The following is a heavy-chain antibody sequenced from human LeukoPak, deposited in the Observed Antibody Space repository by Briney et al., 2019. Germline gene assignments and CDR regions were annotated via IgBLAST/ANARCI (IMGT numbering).Heavy chain of an antibody. Sequence: SETLSLTCAVYGGSFRGYYWIWIRQPPGKGLEWMGEINHSGSTNYNPSLKSRVTISVDTSKNQFSLKLSSVTAADTAVYYCARRRRITMIVVGHFYYWGQGTLVTVSS. D-gene: IGHD3-22*01. CDR2: INHSGST. CDR1: GGSFRGYY. CDR3: ARRRRITMIVVGHFYY. V-gene: IGHV4-34*01. J-gene: IGHJ4*02.